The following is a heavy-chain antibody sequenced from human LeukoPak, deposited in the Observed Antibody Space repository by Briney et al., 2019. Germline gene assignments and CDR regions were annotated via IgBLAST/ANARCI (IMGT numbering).Heavy chain of an antibody. CDR1: GYTFTSYY. J-gene: IGHJ5*02. CDR3: AGGLRFLEGDEGVWFDP. V-gene: IGHV1-46*01. CDR2: INPSGGST. Sequence: ASVKVSCKASGYTFTSYYMHWVRQAPGQGLEWMGIINPSGGSTSYAQKFQGRVTMTRDTSTSTVYMELSSLRSEDTAVYYCAGGLRFLEGDEGVWFDPWGQGTLVTVSS. D-gene: IGHD3-3*01.